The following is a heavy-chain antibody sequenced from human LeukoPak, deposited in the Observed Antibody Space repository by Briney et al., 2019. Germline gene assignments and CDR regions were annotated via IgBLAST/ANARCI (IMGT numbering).Heavy chain of an antibody. CDR1: GFTFSSYS. CDR3: ARDERDPFFNY. CDR2: ISSSSSYI. V-gene: IGHV3-21*01. Sequence: GGSLRLSCAASGFTFSSYSMNWVRQAPGKGLEWVSSISSSSSYIYYADSVKGRFTISRDNAKNSLYLQMNSLRPEDTAVYYCARDERDPFFNYWGQGTLVTVSS. J-gene: IGHJ4*02.